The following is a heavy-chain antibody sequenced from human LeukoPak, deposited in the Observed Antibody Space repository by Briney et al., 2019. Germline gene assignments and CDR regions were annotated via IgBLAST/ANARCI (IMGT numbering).Heavy chain of an antibody. Sequence: SETLSLTCTVSGGSISSSSYYWGWIRQPPGKGLEWIGSIYYSGSTYYNPSLKSRVTISVDTSKNQFSLKLSSVTAADTAVYYCARYSSSWYTVPFDYWGQGTLVTVSS. V-gene: IGHV4-39*07. J-gene: IGHJ4*02. CDR3: ARYSSSWYTVPFDY. CDR1: GGSISSSSYY. CDR2: IYYSGST. D-gene: IGHD6-13*01.